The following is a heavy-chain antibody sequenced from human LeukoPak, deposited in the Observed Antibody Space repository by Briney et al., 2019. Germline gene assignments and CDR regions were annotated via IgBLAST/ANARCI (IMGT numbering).Heavy chain of an antibody. D-gene: IGHD6-6*01. CDR2: INHSGST. V-gene: IGHV4-34*01. Sequence: PSETLSLTCTVSGGSIGTYYWSWIRQPPGKGLEWIGEINHSGSTNYNPSLKSRVTISVDTSKNQFSLKLSSVTAADTAVYYCAIHSSSGWFDPWGQGTLVTVSS. CDR3: AIHSSSGWFDP. J-gene: IGHJ5*02. CDR1: GGSIGTYY.